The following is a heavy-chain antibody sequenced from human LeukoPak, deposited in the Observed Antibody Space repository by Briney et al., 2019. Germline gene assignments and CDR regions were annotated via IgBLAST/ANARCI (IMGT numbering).Heavy chain of an antibody. V-gene: IGHV3-30*18. CDR1: GFTFSSYG. Sequence: GGSLRLSCAASGFTFSSYGMHWVRQAPGKGLEWVAVISYDGGNKYYADSVKGRFTISRDDSKNTLYLQMNSLRAEDTAVYYCAKDRPLYYDGSGYFDYWGQGTLATVSS. CDR3: AKDRPLYYDGSGYFDY. J-gene: IGHJ4*02. D-gene: IGHD3-10*01. CDR2: ISYDGGNK.